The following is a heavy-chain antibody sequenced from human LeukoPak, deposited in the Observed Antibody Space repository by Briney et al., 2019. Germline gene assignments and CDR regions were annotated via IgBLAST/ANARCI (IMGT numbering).Heavy chain of an antibody. CDR2: ISSSSSYI. D-gene: IGHD1-26*01. J-gene: IGHJ3*02. CDR1: GFTFSSYS. CDR3: ARVRVGSGSSHAADAFDI. Sequence: GGSLRLSCAASGFTFSSYSMNWVRQAPGKGLEWVSSISSSSSYIYYADSVKGRFTISRDNAKNSLYLQMNSLRAEDTAVYYCARVRVGSGSSHAADAFDIWGQGTMVTVSS. V-gene: IGHV3-21*01.